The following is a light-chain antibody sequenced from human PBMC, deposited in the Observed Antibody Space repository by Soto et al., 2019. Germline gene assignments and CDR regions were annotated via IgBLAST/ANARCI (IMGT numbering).Light chain of an antibody. CDR2: GAS. Sequence: DMQMTQSPSSLSASVGDRVTITCRPSQTIDNYLNWYQHKPGKAPKLLIYGASTLPSGVSSRFTGSASGTDFTLTIDNLQAEDFATYYCQQTYTIPFAFGQGTKLEI. CDR1: QTIDNY. J-gene: IGKJ2*01. V-gene: IGKV1-39*01. CDR3: QQTYTIPFA.